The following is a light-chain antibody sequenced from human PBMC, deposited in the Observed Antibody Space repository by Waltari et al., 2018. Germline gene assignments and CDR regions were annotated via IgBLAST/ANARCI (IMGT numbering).Light chain of an antibody. CDR2: ANN. V-gene: IGLV1-44*01. Sequence: QSVLTQPPSASGTPGQRVTLSCSGSRSNIGTNTVNWYQQLPGTAPKLLISANNHRPSGVPDRVSGSKSGTSASLAISGLQSEDEADYYCTTWDDSLNGVVFGGGTKLTV. J-gene: IGLJ3*02. CDR3: TTWDDSLNGVV. CDR1: RSNIGTNT.